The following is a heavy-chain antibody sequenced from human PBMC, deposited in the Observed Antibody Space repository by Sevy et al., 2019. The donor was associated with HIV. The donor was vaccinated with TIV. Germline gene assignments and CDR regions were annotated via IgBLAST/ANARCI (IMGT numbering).Heavy chain of an antibody. CDR2: IRYDGSNK. D-gene: IGHD3-22*01. V-gene: IGHV3-30*02. Sequence: GGSLRLSCAASGFTFSSYGMHWVRQAPGKGLEWVAFIRYDGSNKYYADSVKGRFTISRDNSKNTLYLQMNSLRAEDTAVYYCAKIKAYDSSGYDYWGPGTLVTVSS. J-gene: IGHJ4*02. CDR3: AKIKAYDSSGYDY. CDR1: GFTFSSYG.